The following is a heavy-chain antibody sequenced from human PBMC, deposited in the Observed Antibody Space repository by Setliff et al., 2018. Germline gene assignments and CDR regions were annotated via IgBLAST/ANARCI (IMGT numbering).Heavy chain of an antibody. CDR3: AKDDQIRGHNLDY. Sequence: PGGSLRLSCAASGFTFSTYYMHWVRQPPGKGLEWVAFVHYDGVNKHYRDSVKGRFTISRDNSKNTLYLQMNSLRAEDTAIYYCAKDDQIRGHNLDYWGQGTLVTVSS. D-gene: IGHD3-10*01. J-gene: IGHJ4*02. CDR2: VHYDGVNK. V-gene: IGHV3-30*02. CDR1: GFTFSTYY.